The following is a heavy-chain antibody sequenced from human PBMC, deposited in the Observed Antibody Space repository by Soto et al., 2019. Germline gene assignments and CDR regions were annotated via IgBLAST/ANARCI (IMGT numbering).Heavy chain of an antibody. CDR1: GFTFSDYV. D-gene: IGHD1-1*01. CDR2: LSSSGDT. V-gene: IGHV3-23*01. Sequence: EVQLLESGGGLVQPGGSLRLSCAASGFTFSDYVMRWVRQAPGKGLEWVSSLSSSGDTYYADSVKGRFTISRDTSKNTLYLQMNSLRVEDTATYYCVKGGQRREHYFDYWGQGTLVTVSS. J-gene: IGHJ4*02. CDR3: VKGGQRREHYFDY.